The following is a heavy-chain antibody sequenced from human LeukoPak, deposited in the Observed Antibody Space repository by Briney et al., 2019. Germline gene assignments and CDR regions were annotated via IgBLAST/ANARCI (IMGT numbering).Heavy chain of an antibody. V-gene: IGHV4-4*07. Sequence: PSETLSLTCSVSGGSISSYYWSWIRQPAGKGLEWIGRMYPTGNSNYNPSLKSRVTMSVDTSKNQFSLKLSSVTAADTAVYYCARVGYYGIDVWGQGTAVTVSS. CDR3: ARVGYYGIDV. CDR1: GGSISSYY. J-gene: IGHJ6*02. CDR2: MYPTGNS.